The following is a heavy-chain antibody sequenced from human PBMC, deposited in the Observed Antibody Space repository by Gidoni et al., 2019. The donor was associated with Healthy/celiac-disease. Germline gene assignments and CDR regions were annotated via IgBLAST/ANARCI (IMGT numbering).Heavy chain of an antibody. CDR1: GFTFSSYA. V-gene: IGHV3-23*01. CDR3: AKGVNWGEQRHPWIQLWSRPYFDY. CDR2: ISGSGGST. J-gene: IGHJ4*02. D-gene: IGHD5-18*01. Sequence: EVQLLESGGGLVQPGGSLRLSCAASGFTFSSYAMSWVRQAPGKGLEWVSAISGSGGSTYYADSVKGRFTISRDNSKNTLYLQMNSLRAEDTAVYYCAKGVNWGEQRHPWIQLWSRPYFDYWGQGTLVTVSS.